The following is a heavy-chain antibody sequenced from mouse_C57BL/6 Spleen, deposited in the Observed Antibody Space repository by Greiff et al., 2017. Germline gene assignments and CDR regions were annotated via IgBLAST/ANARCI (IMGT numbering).Heavy chain of an antibody. J-gene: IGHJ4*01. V-gene: IGHV1-82*01. Sequence: QVQLKQSGPELVKPGASVKISCKASGYAFSSSWMNWVKQRPGKGLEWIGRIYPGDGDTNYNGKFKGKATLTADKSSSTAYMQLSSLTSEDSAVYFCARRRGDGYYDAMGYWGQGTSVTVAS. CDR2: IYPGDGDT. CDR3: ARRRGDGYYDAMGY. D-gene: IGHD2-3*01. CDR1: GYAFSSSW.